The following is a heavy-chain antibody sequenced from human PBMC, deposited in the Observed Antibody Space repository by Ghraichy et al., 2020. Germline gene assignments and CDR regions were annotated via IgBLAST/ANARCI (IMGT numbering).Heavy chain of an antibody. Sequence: ASVKVSCKASGYTFTSYDINWVRQATGQGLEWMGWMNPNSGNTGYAQKFQGRVTMTRNTSISTAYMELSSLRSEDTAVYYCATKVAVSGYYSYYFDYWGQGTLVTVSS. CDR3: ATKVAVSGYYSYYFDY. J-gene: IGHJ4*02. CDR1: GYTFTSYD. D-gene: IGHD3-22*01. V-gene: IGHV1-8*01. CDR2: MNPNSGNT.